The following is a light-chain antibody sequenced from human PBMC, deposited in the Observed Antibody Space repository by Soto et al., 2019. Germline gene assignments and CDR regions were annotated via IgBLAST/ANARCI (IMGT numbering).Light chain of an antibody. J-gene: IGLJ3*02. CDR3: VLYMGSASWV. CDR1: SGSVSTSYY. Sequence: QTVVTQEPSFSVSPGGTVTLTCGLSSGSVSTSYYPSWYQQTPGQAPRTLIYSTNTRSSGVPDRFSGSILGNKAALTITGAQADDESDYYCVLYMGSASWVFGGGTKVTVL. V-gene: IGLV8-61*01. CDR2: STN.